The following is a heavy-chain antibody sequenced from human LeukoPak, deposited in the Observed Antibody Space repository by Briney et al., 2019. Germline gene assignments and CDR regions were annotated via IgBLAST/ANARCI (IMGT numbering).Heavy chain of an antibody. Sequence: PSETLSLTCTVSGGSIGRSSYYWGWIRQPRGKGLEWIGNNYYSGKTDYNPSLKSRVTISVDTSKNQFSLKLSSVTAADTAVYYCARVAAKTVEYWGQGTLVTVSS. J-gene: IGHJ4*02. V-gene: IGHV4-39*07. D-gene: IGHD2-15*01. CDR2: NYYSGKT. CDR3: ARVAAKTVEY. CDR1: GGSIGRSSYY.